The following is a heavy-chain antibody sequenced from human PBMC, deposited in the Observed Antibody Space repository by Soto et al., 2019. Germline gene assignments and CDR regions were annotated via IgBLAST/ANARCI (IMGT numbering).Heavy chain of an antibody. CDR1: GGSISSGGYY. J-gene: IGHJ2*01. CDR2: IYYSGST. CDR3: ATLTLSYCGGDCYAPYFDL. D-gene: IGHD2-21*02. V-gene: IGHV4-31*03. Sequence: QVQLQESGPGLVKPSQTLSLTCTVSGGSISSGGYYWSWIRQHPGKGLEWIGYIYYSGSTYYNPSLKSRVTISVDTSKNQFSLKLSSVTAADTAVYYCATLTLSYCGGDCYAPYFDLWGRGTLVTVSS.